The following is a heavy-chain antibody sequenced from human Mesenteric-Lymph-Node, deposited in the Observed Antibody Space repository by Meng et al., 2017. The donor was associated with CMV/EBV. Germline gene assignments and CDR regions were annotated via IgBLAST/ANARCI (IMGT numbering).Heavy chain of an antibody. D-gene: IGHD3-16*01. V-gene: IGHV4-4*02. CDR3: ARDGANSWNWFDP. J-gene: IGHJ5*02. Sequence: CDVSGDSITTGHWWSWVRPSPGTGLEWIGEIHHSGSINYNPSLKSRVTIVVDQSKNQFSLKLSSVTAADTAMYYCARDGANSWNWFDPWGQGTLVTVSS. CDR1: GDSITTGHW. CDR2: IHHSGSI.